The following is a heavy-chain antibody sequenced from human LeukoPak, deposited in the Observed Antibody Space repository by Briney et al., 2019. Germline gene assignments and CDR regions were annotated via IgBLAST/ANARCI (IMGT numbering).Heavy chain of an antibody. J-gene: IGHJ4*02. Sequence: SETLSLTCTVSGGSISSYYWSWIRQPPGKGLEWIGYIYYSGSTNYNPSLKSRVTISVDTSKNQFSLKLGSVTAADTAVYYCARAICSGGSCYRADFDYWGQGTLVTVSS. CDR2: IYYSGST. CDR3: ARAICSGGSCYRADFDY. D-gene: IGHD2-15*01. V-gene: IGHV4-59*01. CDR1: GGSISSYY.